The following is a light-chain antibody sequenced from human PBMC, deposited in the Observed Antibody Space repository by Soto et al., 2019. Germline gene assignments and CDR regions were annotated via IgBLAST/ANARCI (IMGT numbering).Light chain of an antibody. Sequence: QSALTQPPSVSGSPGQSVTISCTGTSSDVGSYNRVSWYQQPPGTAPKLMIYEVSNRPSGVPDRFSGSKSGNTASLTISGLQPEDEADYYCNSYTSSNTYGFGTGTKGTVL. V-gene: IGLV2-18*02. CDR2: EVS. CDR1: SSDVGSYNR. J-gene: IGLJ1*01. CDR3: NSYTSSNTYG.